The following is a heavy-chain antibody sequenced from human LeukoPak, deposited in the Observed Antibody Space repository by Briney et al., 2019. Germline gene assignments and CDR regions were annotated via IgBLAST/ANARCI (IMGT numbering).Heavy chain of an antibody. D-gene: IGHD3-10*01. CDR3: AKDGIRFNVRGSGFDY. V-gene: IGHV3-30*18. Sequence: PGGSLRLSCAASGFTFSNYGMHWVRQAPGKGLEWVAFISYDGSNKYYSDSVKGRFTISRDNSKNTLYLQMNSLRAEDTAVYYCAKDGIRFNVRGSGFDYWGQGTLVTVSS. CDR2: ISYDGSNK. J-gene: IGHJ4*02. CDR1: GFTFSNYG.